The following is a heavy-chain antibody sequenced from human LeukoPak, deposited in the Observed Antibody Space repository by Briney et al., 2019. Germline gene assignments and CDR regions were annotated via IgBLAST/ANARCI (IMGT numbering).Heavy chain of an antibody. J-gene: IGHJ4*02. CDR3: ARVSQRGFGEYDY. CDR2: INADSGDT. V-gene: IGHV1-2*02. D-gene: IGHD3-10*01. CDR1: GYTFTDHY. Sequence: ASMKVSCKVSGYTFTDHYVDWVRQAPRQGLEWMGWINADSGDTHYARKFQGRVTMTRDTSFGIVYLELSSLTSDDTAVYYCARVSQRGFGEYDYWGQGTLVTVSS.